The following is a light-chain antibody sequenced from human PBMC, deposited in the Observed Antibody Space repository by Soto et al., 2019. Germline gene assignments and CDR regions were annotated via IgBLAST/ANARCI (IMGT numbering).Light chain of an antibody. J-gene: IGKJ1*01. V-gene: IGKV4-1*01. CDR1: QSVLYSSNNKNY. CDR3: QQYYITPQT. Sequence: DIVMTQSPGSLAVSLGERATINCKSSQSVLYSSNNKNYLAWYQQKPGQPPKLLIYWASTRESGVPDRFGGSGSGTDFTLTISSLQAEDEAVYYCQQYYITPQTFGQGTKVEIK. CDR2: WAS.